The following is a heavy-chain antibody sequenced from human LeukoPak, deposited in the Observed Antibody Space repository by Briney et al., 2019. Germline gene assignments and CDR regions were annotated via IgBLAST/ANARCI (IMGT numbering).Heavy chain of an antibody. CDR3: ARENSGSYYQFDC. CDR1: GFIFSTCS. V-gene: IGHV3-21*01. J-gene: IGHJ4*02. Sequence: PGGSLRLSCAASGFIFSTCSMNWVRQAPGKGLEWVSSISSSTSYIYYADSVKGRFTISRDNAKNSLYLQMNSLRPEDTAVYYCARENSGSYYQFDCWGQGTLVTVSS. D-gene: IGHD1-26*01. CDR2: ISSSTSYI.